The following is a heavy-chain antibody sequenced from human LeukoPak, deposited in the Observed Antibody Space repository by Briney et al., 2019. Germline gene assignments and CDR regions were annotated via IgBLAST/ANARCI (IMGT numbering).Heavy chain of an antibody. D-gene: IGHD3-10*01. V-gene: IGHV4-39*07. J-gene: IGHJ3*02. CDR3: ARGRFGEAFDI. CDR2: IYYSGST. CDR1: GGSISSSSYY. Sequence: SETLSLTCTVSGGSISSSSYYWGWIRQPPGKGLEWIGSIYYSGSTYYNPSLKSRVTISVDTSKNQFSLKLSSVTAADTAVYYCARGRFGEAFDIWGQGTMVTVSS.